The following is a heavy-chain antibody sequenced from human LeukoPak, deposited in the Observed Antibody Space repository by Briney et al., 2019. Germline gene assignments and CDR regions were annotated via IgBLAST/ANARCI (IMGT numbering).Heavy chain of an antibody. J-gene: IGHJ4*02. D-gene: IGHD6-13*01. Sequence: SETLSLTCTVSGGSISSYYWSWIRQPPGKGLEWIGYIYYSGSTNYNPSPKSRVTISVDTSKNQFSLKLSSVTAADTAVYYCARGRRSIAAAGTTSFDYWGQGTLVTVSS. CDR2: IYYSGST. V-gene: IGHV4-59*01. CDR3: ARGRRSIAAAGTTSFDY. CDR1: GGSISSYY.